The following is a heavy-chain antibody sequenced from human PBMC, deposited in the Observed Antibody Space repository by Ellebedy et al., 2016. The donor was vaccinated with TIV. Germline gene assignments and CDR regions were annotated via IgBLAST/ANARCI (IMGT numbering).Heavy chain of an antibody. CDR1: GFTFSGYG. V-gene: IGHV3-30*03. Sequence: GGSLRLXXAASGFTFSGYGMHWVRQAPGKGLEWVAVISYDGSTKYYADSVKGRFIISRDNARNTLYLQMNSLKTEDTAVYYCTTMAGPSSDNWGQGTLVTVSS. CDR3: TTMAGPSSDN. J-gene: IGHJ4*02. CDR2: ISYDGSTK. D-gene: IGHD5-24*01.